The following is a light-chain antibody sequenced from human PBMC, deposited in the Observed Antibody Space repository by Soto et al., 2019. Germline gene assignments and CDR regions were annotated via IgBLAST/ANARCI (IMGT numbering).Light chain of an antibody. CDR2: GAS. J-gene: IGKJ2*01. CDR3: QQYGSSLYT. V-gene: IGKV3-20*01. Sequence: EIVLTQSPGTLSLSPGERATLSCRASQSVSSSYFAWYQQKPGQAPRLLIYGASSRATGIPDRFSGSGSGTDFTLTISRLEPEDFAVYYCQQYGSSLYTFGQGTKLETK. CDR1: QSVSSSY.